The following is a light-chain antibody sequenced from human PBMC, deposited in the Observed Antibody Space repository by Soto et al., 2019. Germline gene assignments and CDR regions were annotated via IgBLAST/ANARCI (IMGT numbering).Light chain of an antibody. CDR2: AAS. Sequence: DIQITQSPSSLSASVGDRVTITCRASQSISSYLNWYQQKPGKAPKLLIYAASSLQSGVPSRFSGSGSGTDFTLTISSLQHEDFATYYCQQSYSTPRTFGQGTKVDIK. V-gene: IGKV1-39*01. CDR1: QSISSY. J-gene: IGKJ1*01. CDR3: QQSYSTPRT.